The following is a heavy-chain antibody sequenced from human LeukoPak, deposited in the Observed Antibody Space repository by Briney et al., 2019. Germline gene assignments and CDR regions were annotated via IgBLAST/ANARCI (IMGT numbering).Heavy chain of an antibody. J-gene: IGHJ4*02. CDR1: GFILAKYG. D-gene: IGHD4-17*01. CDR2: INWNGGRT. Sequence: GGSLRLAWTGSGFILAKYGMRWVSLEPGRELEWVAGINWNGGRTGYADSVKGRFTISRDKAKNCLYLQMNSLRVEDTALYYCARDNDYGDYPGYWGQGTLVTVSS. V-gene: IGHV3-20*04. CDR3: ARDNDYGDYPGY.